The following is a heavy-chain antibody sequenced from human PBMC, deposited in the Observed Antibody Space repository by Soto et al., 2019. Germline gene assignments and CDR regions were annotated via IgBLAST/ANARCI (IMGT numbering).Heavy chain of an antibody. Sequence: PSETLSLTCVVSGGSLSDYFWSWIRQPPGMALEWIGEINHRGSINYNPSLRSRVTMSVDTSKNQFSLKLSSVTAADTAVYYCARGSNPPLDYGSSGYYKYYYSMDVWGQGTTVTVSS. J-gene: IGHJ6*02. CDR1: GGSLSDYF. CDR3: ARGSNPPLDYGSSGYYKYYYSMDV. D-gene: IGHD3-22*01. CDR2: INHRGSI. V-gene: IGHV4-34*01.